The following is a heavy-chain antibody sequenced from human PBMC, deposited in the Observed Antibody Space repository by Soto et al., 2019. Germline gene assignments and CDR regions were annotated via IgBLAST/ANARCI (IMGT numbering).Heavy chain of an antibody. D-gene: IGHD2-2*01. CDR1: GFTFSSYG. CDR2: ISYDGSNK. Sequence: GGSLRLSCAASGFTFSSYGMHWVRQAPGKGLEWVAVISYDGSNKYYAVSVKGRFTISRDNSKNTLYLQMNSLRAEDTAVYYCAKGGYCSSTSCYHYYYYMDVWGKGTTVTVSS. CDR3: AKGGYCSSTSCYHYYYYMDV. V-gene: IGHV3-30*18. J-gene: IGHJ6*03.